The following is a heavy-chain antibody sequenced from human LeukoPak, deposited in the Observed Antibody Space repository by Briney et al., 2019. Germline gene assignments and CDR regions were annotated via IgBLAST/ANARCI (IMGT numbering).Heavy chain of an antibody. J-gene: IGHJ4*02. D-gene: IGHD5-18*01. CDR3: ARQLRSYSYGSLDY. CDR2: TYPGDSDI. Sequence: GESLKISCKASGYSFTAYWIGWVRQMPGKGLEWMGITYPGDSDIRYSPSLLGQVTISADKSINTASLQWSSLKASDTAIYYCARQLRSYSYGSLDYWGQGTLVTVSS. V-gene: IGHV5-51*01. CDR1: GYSFTAYW.